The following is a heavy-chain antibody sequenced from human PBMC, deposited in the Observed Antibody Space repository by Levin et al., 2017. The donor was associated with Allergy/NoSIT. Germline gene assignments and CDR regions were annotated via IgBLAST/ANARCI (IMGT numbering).Heavy chain of an antibody. CDR3: ARGGCSSTSCLDN. CDR2: INSDGSIT. V-gene: IGHV3-74*01. CDR1: GFTFSNYW. D-gene: IGHD2-2*01. Sequence: GGSLRLSCAASGFTFSNYWMHWVRQAPGKGLVWVSHINSDGSITNYADSVKGRFTISRDNAKNTLYLQMNSLRDEDTAVYYCARGGCSSTSCLDNWGQGTLVTVSP. J-gene: IGHJ4*02.